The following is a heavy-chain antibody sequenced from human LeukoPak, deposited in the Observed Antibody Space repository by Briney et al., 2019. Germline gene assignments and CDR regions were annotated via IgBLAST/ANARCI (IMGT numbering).Heavy chain of an antibody. J-gene: IGHJ6*01. Sequence: ASVTLSCKASGYTFNNYDINWVRQAPGQEPEWMGWVNPDNEKTIYARKFQGRVSISSNNSITTAYMEISGLKSYDTAVYYCARGRRLRGVTARPISSLYDMDVWGGGTTVTVSS. V-gene: IGHV1-8*03. CDR1: GYTFNNYD. CDR3: ARGRRLRGVTARPISSLYDMDV. D-gene: IGHD3-10*01. CDR2: VNPDNEKT.